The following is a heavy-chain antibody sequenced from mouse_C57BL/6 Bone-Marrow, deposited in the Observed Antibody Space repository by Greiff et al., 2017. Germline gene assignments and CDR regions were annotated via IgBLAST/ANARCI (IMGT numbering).Heavy chain of an antibody. Sequence: QVQLQQSGAELARPGASVKLSCKASGYTFTSYGISWVKQRTGQGLEWIGEIYPRSGNTYYNEKFNGKATLTADKSSSTAYMELRSLTSEDSAVYFCARRATVVATRAWFAYWGQGTLVTVSA. CDR3: ARRATVVATRAWFAY. CDR2: IYPRSGNT. D-gene: IGHD1-1*01. CDR1: GYTFTSYG. V-gene: IGHV1-81*01. J-gene: IGHJ3*01.